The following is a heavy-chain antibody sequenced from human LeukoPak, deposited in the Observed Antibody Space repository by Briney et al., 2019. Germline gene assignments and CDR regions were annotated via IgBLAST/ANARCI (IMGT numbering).Heavy chain of an antibody. D-gene: IGHD1-7*01. V-gene: IGHV1-69*04. CDR2: VIPTLGIA. Sequence: SVKVSCKASGGTFSSYAISWVRQAPGQGLEWVGRVIPTLGIANYAQKFQGRVTITADKSTSTAYMELSSLRSEDTAVYYCARDGITGTLGYWGQGTLVTVSS. CDR1: GGTFSSYA. CDR3: ARDGITGTLGY. J-gene: IGHJ4*02.